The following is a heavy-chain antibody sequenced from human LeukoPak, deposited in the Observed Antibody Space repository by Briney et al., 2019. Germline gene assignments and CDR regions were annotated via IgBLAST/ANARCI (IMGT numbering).Heavy chain of an antibody. CDR2: VSYSGST. V-gene: IGHV4-59*01. CDR1: GGTIGSYY. J-gene: IGHJ4*02. Sequence: SETLSLTCTASGGTIGSYYWNWIRQPPGKGLEWIGYVSYSGSTNYNPSLNSRVTMSVDKSKNQFSLKLSSVTAADTAVYFCARATSGYYFDFWDQGTLVTVSS. CDR3: ARATSGYYFDF. D-gene: IGHD3-22*01.